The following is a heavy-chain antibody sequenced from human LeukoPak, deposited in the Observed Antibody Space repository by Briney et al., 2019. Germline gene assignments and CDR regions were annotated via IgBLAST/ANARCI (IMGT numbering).Heavy chain of an antibody. CDR2: ISGSGGST. Sequence: GGSLRLSCAASGFTFSSYAMSWVRQAPGKGLEWVSAISGSGGSTYYADSVKGWFTISRDNSKNTLYLQMNSLRAEDTAVYYCAKGGSGYGDYEADYWGQGTLVTVSS. D-gene: IGHD4-17*01. CDR3: AKGGSGYGDYEADY. J-gene: IGHJ4*02. CDR1: GFTFSSYA. V-gene: IGHV3-23*01.